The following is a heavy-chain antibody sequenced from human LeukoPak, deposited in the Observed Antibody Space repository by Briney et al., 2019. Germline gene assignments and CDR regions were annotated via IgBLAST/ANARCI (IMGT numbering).Heavy chain of an antibody. CDR1: GYTFTTSY. D-gene: IGHD2-2*02. Sequence: ASVKVSCKASGYTFTTSYIHWVRRAPGQGLEWMGWINPNSGVTESPQKFQGRVTMTRDTSSRTAYMELSRLTSDDTAVYYCTRDHCTIFTCYKNTSRGRVVGAKGTRVPVP. CDR3: TRDHCTIFTCYKNTSRGRVV. J-gene: IGHJ6*03. CDR2: INPNSGVT. V-gene: IGHV1-2*02.